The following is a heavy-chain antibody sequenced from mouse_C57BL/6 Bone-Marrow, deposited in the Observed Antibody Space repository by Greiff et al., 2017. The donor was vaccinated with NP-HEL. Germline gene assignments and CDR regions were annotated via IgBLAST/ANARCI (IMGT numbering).Heavy chain of an antibody. CDR2: ISGGGGNT. D-gene: IGHD1-1*02. J-gene: IGHJ2*01. CDR3: ARHTGNYFDY. Sequence: EVKLVESGGGLVKPGGSLKLSCAASGFTFSSYTMSWVRQTPEKRLEWVATISGGGGNTYYPDSVKGRFTISRDNAKNTLYLQMSSLRSEDTALYYCARHTGNYFDYWGQGTTLTVSS. CDR1: GFTFSSYT. V-gene: IGHV5-9*01.